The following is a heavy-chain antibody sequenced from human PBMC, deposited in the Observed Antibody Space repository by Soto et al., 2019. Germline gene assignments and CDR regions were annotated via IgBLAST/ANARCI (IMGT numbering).Heavy chain of an antibody. CDR3: AREGRCCSSTSCYTVGDYYYYGMDV. J-gene: IGHJ6*02. CDR2: INPNSGGT. CDR1: GYTFTGYY. V-gene: IGHV1-2*02. Sequence: ASVKVSCKASGYTFTGYYMHWVRQAPGQGLEWMGWINPNSGGTNYAQKFQGRVTMTRDTSISTAYMELSRLRSDDTAVYYCAREGRCCSSTSCYTVGDYYYYGMDVWGQGTTVTVSS. D-gene: IGHD2-2*02.